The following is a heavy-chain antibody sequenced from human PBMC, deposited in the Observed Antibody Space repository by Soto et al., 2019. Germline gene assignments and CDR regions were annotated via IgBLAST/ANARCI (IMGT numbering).Heavy chain of an antibody. CDR1: RFTFSDFA. CDR3: AKDAVPYNGKWDWFDS. D-gene: IGHD1-20*01. CDR2: IGGTGTDT. J-gene: IGHJ5*01. Sequence: DVQLLEPGGGLVQPGGSLTLSCAASRFTFSDFAMSWVRQAPGKGLEWVSSIGGTGTDTHYADSVKGRFTISRDNSRNTLYLQIDSLRDEDTAVYYCAKDAVPYNGKWDWFDSWGQGTLVIVSS. V-gene: IGHV3-23*01.